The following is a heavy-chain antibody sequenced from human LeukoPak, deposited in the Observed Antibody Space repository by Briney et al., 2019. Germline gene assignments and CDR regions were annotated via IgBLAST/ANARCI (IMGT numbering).Heavy chain of an antibody. CDR3: ARHDSSGWLFDY. CDR1: GGSISSSSYY. J-gene: IGHJ4*02. CDR2: IYYSGST. V-gene: IGHV4-39*01. D-gene: IGHD6-19*01. Sequence: SETLSLTCTVSGGSISSSSYYWGWIRQPPGMGLEWIGSIYYSGSTYYNPSLKSRVTISVDTSKNQFSLKLSSVTAADTAVYYCARHDSSGWLFDYWGQGTLVTVSS.